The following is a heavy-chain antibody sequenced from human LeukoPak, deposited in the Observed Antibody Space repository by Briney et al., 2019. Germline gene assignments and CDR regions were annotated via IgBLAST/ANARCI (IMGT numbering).Heavy chain of an antibody. V-gene: IGHV3-30*04. CDR3: ARAAGRTVTGRDDDC. J-gene: IGHJ4*02. D-gene: IGHD4-17*01. Sequence: PGGSLRLSCAASGFTFSSYAMHWVRQAPGKGLEWVAVISYDGSNKKYADSVKGRFTISRDNSKNTLYLQMNSLRAEDTAVYYCARAAGRTVTGRDDDCWGQGTLVTVSS. CDR2: ISYDGSNK. CDR1: GFTFSSYA.